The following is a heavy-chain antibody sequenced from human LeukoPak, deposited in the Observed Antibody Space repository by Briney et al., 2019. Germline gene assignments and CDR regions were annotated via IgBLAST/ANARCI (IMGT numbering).Heavy chain of an antibody. CDR1: GGSISSGSYY. CDR2: IYTSGST. V-gene: IGHV4-61*02. Sequence: PSETLSLTCTVSGGSISSGSYYWSWIRQPAGEGLEWIGRIYTSGSTNYNPSLTSRVNISVDTSKNQFSLKLSSVTAADTAVYYCARDAVVITGTTFSYYYYYMDVWGKGTTVTVSS. CDR3: ARDAVVITGTTFSYYYYYMDV. J-gene: IGHJ6*03. D-gene: IGHD1-20*01.